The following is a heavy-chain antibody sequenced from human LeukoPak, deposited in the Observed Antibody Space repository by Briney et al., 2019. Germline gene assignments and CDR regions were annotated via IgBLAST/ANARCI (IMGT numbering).Heavy chain of an antibody. CDR3: DTFGGVIGNDY. CDR1: GFTFSSYS. Sequence: GGSLRLSCAASGFTFSSYSMNRVRQAPGKGLEWVSHISSSSSTIYYADSVKGRFTISRDNAKNSLYLQMNSLRAEDTAVYYCDTFGGVIGNDYWGQGTLVTVSS. CDR2: ISSSSSTI. J-gene: IGHJ4*02. D-gene: IGHD3-16*02. V-gene: IGHV3-48*04.